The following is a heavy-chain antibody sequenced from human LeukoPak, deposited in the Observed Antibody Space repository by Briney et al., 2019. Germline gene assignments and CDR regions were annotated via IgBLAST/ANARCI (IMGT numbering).Heavy chain of an antibody. CDR3: ARGGCGGDCYSLWSYYYYYMDV. Sequence: ASVKVSCKASGYTFTGYYMHWVRQAPGQGLEWMGWINPNSGGTNYAQKFQGRVTMTRDTSISTAYMELSRLRSDDTAVYYCARGGCGGDCYSLWSYYYYYMDVWGKGTTVTISS. V-gene: IGHV1-2*02. CDR1: GYTFTGYY. CDR2: INPNSGGT. D-gene: IGHD2-21*02. J-gene: IGHJ6*03.